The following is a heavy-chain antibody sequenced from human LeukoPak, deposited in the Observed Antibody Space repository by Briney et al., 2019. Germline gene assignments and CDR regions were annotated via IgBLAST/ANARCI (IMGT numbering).Heavy chain of an antibody. CDR3: AREISGDSSGYLY. CDR2: IYYSGST. V-gene: IGHV4-59*01. Sequence: SETLSLTCTVSGGSISSYYWSWIRQPPGKGPEWIGYIYYSGSTNYNPSLKSRVTISVDTSKNQFSLKLSSVTAADTAVYYCAREISGDSSGYLYWGQGTLVTVSS. D-gene: IGHD3-22*01. J-gene: IGHJ4*02. CDR1: GGSISSYY.